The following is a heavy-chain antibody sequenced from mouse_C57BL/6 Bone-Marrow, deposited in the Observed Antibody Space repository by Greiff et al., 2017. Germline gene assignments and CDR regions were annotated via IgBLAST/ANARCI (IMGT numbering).Heavy chain of an antibody. J-gene: IGHJ4*01. Sequence: VQLQQSGAELVKPGASVKLSCKASGYTFTSYWMQWVKQRPGQGLEWIGEIDPSDSYTNYNQKFKGKATLTVDTSSSTAYMQLSSLTSEDSAVYYCARGAYGSSDYYAMGYWGQGTSVTVSS. CDR3: ARGAYGSSDYYAMGY. CDR2: IDPSDSYT. V-gene: IGHV1-50*01. D-gene: IGHD1-1*01. CDR1: GYTFTSYW.